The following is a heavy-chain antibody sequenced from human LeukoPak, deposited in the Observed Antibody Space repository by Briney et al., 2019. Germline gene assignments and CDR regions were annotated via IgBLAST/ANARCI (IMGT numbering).Heavy chain of an antibody. V-gene: IGHV1-46*01. CDR1: GYTFTSYY. Sequence: ASVKVSCKASGYTFTSYYMHWVRQAPGQGLEWMGIINPSGGSTSYAQKFQGRVTMTRDTSTSTVYMELSSLRFEDTAVYYCARDQGVTFGGVIVGGDYWGQGTLVTVSS. CDR3: ARDQGVTFGGVIVGGDY. J-gene: IGHJ4*02. CDR2: INPSGGST. D-gene: IGHD3-16*02.